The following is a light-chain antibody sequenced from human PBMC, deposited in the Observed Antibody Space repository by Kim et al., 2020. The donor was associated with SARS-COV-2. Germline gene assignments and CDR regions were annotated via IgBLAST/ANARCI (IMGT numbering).Light chain of an antibody. V-gene: IGKV1-5*03. CDR1: RTLDNW. Sequence: LSASIGDRVPITCRASRTLDNWLAWYQQKPGEAPKLLVYKAFNLQSGAPSRFSGSGSGAEYTLTINSLQPDDFATYYCQQYHTRYSFGQGTKLEI. J-gene: IGKJ2*03. CDR3: QQYHTRYS. CDR2: KAF.